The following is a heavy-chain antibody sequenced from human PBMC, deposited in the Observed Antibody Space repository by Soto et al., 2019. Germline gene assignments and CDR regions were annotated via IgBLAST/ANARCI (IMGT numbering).Heavy chain of an antibody. D-gene: IGHD6-19*01. J-gene: IGHJ4*02. CDR1: GITFSSYA. Sequence: LRLSCTASGITFSSYAMSWVRQAPGKGLEWVSTISGAGGSTYYADSVKGRFTISRDNSKNTLYLQMNSLRAEDTAVYYCVKDSLMSSGWYGDFDYWGQGTLVTVSS. CDR3: VKDSLMSSGWYGDFDY. V-gene: IGHV3-23*01. CDR2: ISGAGGST.